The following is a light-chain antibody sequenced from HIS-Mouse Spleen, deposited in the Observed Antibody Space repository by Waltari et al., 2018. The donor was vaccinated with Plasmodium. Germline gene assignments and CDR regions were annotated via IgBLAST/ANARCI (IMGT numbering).Light chain of an antibody. CDR2: ECS. CDR3: CSYAGSSTFV. V-gene: IGLV2-23*03. Sequence: QSALTQPATVSGRPGQSMTSACTGTSSHAGSDNLVYWYQQHPLKAPKLMIYECSKRPSGFSNRFSGSKSGNTASLTISGLQAEDEADYYCCSYAGSSTFVFGGGTKLTVL. CDR1: SSHAGSDNL. J-gene: IGLJ3*02.